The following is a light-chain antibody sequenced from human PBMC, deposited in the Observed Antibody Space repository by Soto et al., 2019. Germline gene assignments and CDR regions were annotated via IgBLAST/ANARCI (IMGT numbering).Light chain of an antibody. CDR1: KLGDKY. V-gene: IGLV3-1*01. Sequence: SYELTQPPSVSVSPGQTASITCSGDKLGDKYACWYQQKPGQSPVLVIYQNSKRPSGIPERFSGSNSGNTATLTISGTQAMDEGDYYLQGWESSTVVFGGGTKLTLL. J-gene: IGLJ2*01. CDR3: QGWESSTVV. CDR2: QNS.